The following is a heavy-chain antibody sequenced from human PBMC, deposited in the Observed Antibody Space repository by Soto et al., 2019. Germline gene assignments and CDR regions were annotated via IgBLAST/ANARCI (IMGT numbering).Heavy chain of an antibody. CDR2: ISSSGYI. Sequence: LRLSCSASGFNFNSYNSNSVRQAPGKRLEWLSSISSSGYIFSTDSVRGRFTISRDNAKNSVYLQINSLRAEDTAVYFCARDCSGGSCYPGMDVWGQGTTVTVSS. J-gene: IGHJ6*02. V-gene: IGHV3-21*01. D-gene: IGHD2-15*01. CDR3: ARDCSGGSCYPGMDV. CDR1: GFNFNSYN.